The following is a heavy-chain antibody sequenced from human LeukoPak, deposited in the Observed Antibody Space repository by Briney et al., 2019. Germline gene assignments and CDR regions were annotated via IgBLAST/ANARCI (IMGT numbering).Heavy chain of an antibody. J-gene: IGHJ4*02. V-gene: IGHV1-2*02. CDR2: INPNSGGT. D-gene: IGHD1-20*01. Sequence: ASVKVSCKASGYTFTGYYMHWVRQAPGQGLEWMGWINPNSGGTNYAQKFQGRVTMTRDTSISTAYMELSRLRSDDTVVYYCARSRITGTEGGDYWGQGTLVTVSS. CDR3: ARSRITGTEGGDY. CDR1: GYTFTGYY.